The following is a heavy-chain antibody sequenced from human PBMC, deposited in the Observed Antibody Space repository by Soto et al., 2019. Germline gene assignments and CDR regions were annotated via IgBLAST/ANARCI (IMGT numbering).Heavy chain of an antibody. Sequence: SETLSLTCTVSGGSISSYYWSWIRQPPWKGLEWIGYIYYSGSTNYKPSLTSRVTISVETSKNQFSLKLSSVTASDTAVYYCARELSTVLRWFDPWGQGTLVTVSS. CDR3: ARELSTVLRWFDP. D-gene: IGHD4-4*01. V-gene: IGHV4-59*01. CDR2: IYYSGST. CDR1: GGSISSYY. J-gene: IGHJ5*02.